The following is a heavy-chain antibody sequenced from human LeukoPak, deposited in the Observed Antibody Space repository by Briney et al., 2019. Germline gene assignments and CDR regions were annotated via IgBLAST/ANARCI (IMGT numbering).Heavy chain of an antibody. CDR3: ASWVVVLRGSFNDAFDI. CDR1: GFTFSSYS. CDR2: ISSSSSYI. J-gene: IGHJ3*02. Sequence: GGSLRLSCAASGFTFSSYSMNWVRQAPGKGLEWVSSISSSSSYIYYADSVKGRFTISRDNAKNSLYLQMNSLRAEDTAVYYCASWVVVLRGSFNDAFDIWGQGTMVTVSS. D-gene: IGHD3-22*01. V-gene: IGHV3-21*01.